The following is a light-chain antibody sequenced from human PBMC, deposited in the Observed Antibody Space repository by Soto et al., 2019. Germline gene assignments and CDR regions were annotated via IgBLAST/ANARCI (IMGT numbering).Light chain of an antibody. CDR2: KNN. V-gene: IGLV1-47*01. J-gene: IGLJ2*01. CDR1: SSDIGRNS. CDR3: ATWDDSLSGNVV. Sequence: QSVVTQPPSASGTPGQRVTISCSGSSSDIGRNSVNWYQQLPGMAPKLLIYKNNRRPSGVPDRFSGSKSGTSASLAISGLRSEDEAEYFCATWDDSLSGNVVFGGGTKVTVL.